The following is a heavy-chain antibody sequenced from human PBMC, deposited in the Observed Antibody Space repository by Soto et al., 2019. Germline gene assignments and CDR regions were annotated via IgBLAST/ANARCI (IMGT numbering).Heavy chain of an antibody. D-gene: IGHD1-26*01. CDR1: GFTFNSYG. CDR2: ISYDSTKT. CDR3: ARTRSAWSDFHYYSLDV. V-gene: IGHV3-30*03. J-gene: IGHJ6*02. Sequence: HPGGSLRLSCAASGFTFNSYGMHWVRQGPGNGLEWVAFISYDSTKTYYADSVKGRFTISRDNSNSALYVQMNSLTGEETAVYYCARTRSAWSDFHYYSLDVWGQGTTVTVSS.